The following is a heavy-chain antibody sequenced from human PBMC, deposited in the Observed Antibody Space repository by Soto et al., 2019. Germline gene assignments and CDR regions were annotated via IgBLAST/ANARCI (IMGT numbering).Heavy chain of an antibody. CDR3: ARTTL. Sequence: EVQLVESGGGLVQPGGSLRLSCAGSGFTFSSHWMSWVRQAPGKGPEWVANINQDGSERDYVGSVKGRFSISRDNANNSLYLQMNSLRAEDTAVYYWARTTLWGQGTLVTVSS. V-gene: IGHV3-7*01. CDR2: INQDGSER. J-gene: IGHJ4*02. CDR1: GFTFSSHW. D-gene: IGHD1-1*01.